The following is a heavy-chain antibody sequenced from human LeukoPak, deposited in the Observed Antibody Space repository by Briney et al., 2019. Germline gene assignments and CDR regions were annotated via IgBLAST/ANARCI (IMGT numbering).Heavy chain of an antibody. CDR3: ARCGIFGVVSDAFDI. V-gene: IGHV1-46*01. Sequence: ASVKVSCKASGYTFTSYYMHWVRQAPGQGLEWMGIINPSGGSTSYAQKFQGRVTMTRDMSTSTVYMELSSLRSEDTAVYYCARCGIFGVVSDAFDIWGQGTMVTVSS. CDR1: GYTFTSYY. D-gene: IGHD3-3*01. J-gene: IGHJ3*02. CDR2: INPSGGST.